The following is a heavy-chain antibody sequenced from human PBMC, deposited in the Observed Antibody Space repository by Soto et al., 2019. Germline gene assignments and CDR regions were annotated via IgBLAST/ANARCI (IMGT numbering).Heavy chain of an antibody. CDR2: IYYSGST. Sequence: SETLSLTCTVSGGSISSYYWSWIRQPPGKGLEWIGYIYYSGSTNYNPSLKSRVTISVDTSKNQFSLKLSSVTAADTAVYYCARQTPYCSSTSCLNPGGFDYWGQGTLVTVSS. D-gene: IGHD2-2*01. CDR1: GGSISSYY. J-gene: IGHJ4*02. V-gene: IGHV4-59*08. CDR3: ARQTPYCSSTSCLNPGGFDY.